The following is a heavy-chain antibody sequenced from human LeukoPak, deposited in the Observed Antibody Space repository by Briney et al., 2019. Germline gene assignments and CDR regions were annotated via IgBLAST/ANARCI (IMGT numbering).Heavy chain of an antibody. D-gene: IGHD2-15*01. CDR1: GFTFSSYV. V-gene: IGHV3-23*01. Sequence: GGSLRLSCAASGFTFSSYVMSWVRQAPGKGLEWVSEISGSGGSTYYADSVKGRFTISRDNSKNTLYLQMNSLRVEDTAVYYCARWYQGGYWGQGTLVTVSS. CDR3: ARWYQGGY. J-gene: IGHJ4*02. CDR2: ISGSGGST.